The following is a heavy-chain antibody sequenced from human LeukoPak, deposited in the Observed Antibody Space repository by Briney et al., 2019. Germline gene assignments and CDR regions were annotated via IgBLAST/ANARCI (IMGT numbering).Heavy chain of an antibody. J-gene: IGHJ4*02. V-gene: IGHV4-59*01. CDR2: IYYSGST. Sequence: SETLSLTCTVSGGSISSYFWSWIRQPPGKGLEWTGYIYYSGSTNYNPSLKSRVTISVDTSKNQFSLKVSSVTAADTAVYYCARGATASYFGYWGQGTLVTVSS. D-gene: IGHD1-26*01. CDR1: GGSISSYF. CDR3: ARGATASYFGY.